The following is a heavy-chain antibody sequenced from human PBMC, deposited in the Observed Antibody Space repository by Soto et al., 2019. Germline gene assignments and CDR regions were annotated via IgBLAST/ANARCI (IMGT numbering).Heavy chain of an antibody. Sequence: PSQTLSLTCAISGDSVSSNSAAWNWIRQSPSRGLEWLGRTYYRSKWYNDYAVSVKSRITINPDTSKNQFSLQLNSVTPEDTAVYYCARDRVSSWLFVPSPYFDYWGQGTLVTVSS. J-gene: IGHJ4*02. CDR2: TYYRSKWYN. V-gene: IGHV6-1*01. CDR1: GDSVSSNSAA. D-gene: IGHD6-13*01. CDR3: ARDRVSSWLFVPSPYFDY.